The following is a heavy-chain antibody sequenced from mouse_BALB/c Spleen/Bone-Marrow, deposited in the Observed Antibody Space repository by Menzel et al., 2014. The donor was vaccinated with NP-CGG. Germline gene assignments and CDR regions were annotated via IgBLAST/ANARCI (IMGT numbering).Heavy chain of an antibody. CDR1: GYTFTDYY. J-gene: IGHJ3*01. CDR2: IYPGSGNT. Sequence: QVQLQQSGAELARPGASVKLSCKASGYTFTDYYINWVKQRTGQGLEWIGEIYPGSGNTYYNEKFKGKATLTADKSSSTAYMQLSSLTSEDSAVYSCARREYGNGGFAYWGQGTLVTVSA. D-gene: IGHD2-10*02. V-gene: IGHV1-77*01. CDR3: ARREYGNGGFAY.